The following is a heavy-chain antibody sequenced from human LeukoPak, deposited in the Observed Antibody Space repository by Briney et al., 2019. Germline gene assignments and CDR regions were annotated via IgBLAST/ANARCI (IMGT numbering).Heavy chain of an antibody. CDR3: ARDFDSGNYYSLGY. J-gene: IGHJ4*02. Sequence: GGSLRLSCAASGFTVSSNYMSWVRQAPGKGLEWVSVIYSGGTTYYADSVKGRFTISRDSSKNTVYLQMNSLRPEDTAVYYCARDFDSGNYYSLGYLGQGTLVTVSS. CDR2: IYSGGTT. D-gene: IGHD1-26*01. V-gene: IGHV3-66*02. CDR1: GFTVSSNY.